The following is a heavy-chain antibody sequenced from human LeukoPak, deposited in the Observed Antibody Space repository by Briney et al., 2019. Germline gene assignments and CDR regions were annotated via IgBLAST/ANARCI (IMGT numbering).Heavy chain of an antibody. CDR1: GFTFNAYT. D-gene: IGHD6-13*01. V-gene: IGHV3-30*04. Sequence: PGGSLRLSCAASGFTFNAYTIHWVRQTPGKGLEWVAVISDDGSYRLYTDSVKGRFTISRDNSKNTVYLQMNSLRLEDTAVYYCAKDQEGGAGTGRFEYWGQGTLVTVSS. CDR3: AKDQEGGAGTGRFEY. J-gene: IGHJ4*02. CDR2: ISDDGSYR.